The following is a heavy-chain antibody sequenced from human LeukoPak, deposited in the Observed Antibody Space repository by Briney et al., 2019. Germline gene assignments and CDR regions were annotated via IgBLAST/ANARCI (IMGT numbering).Heavy chain of an antibody. CDR2: INPNSGGT. J-gene: IGHJ1*01. V-gene: IGHV1-2*02. D-gene: IGHD2-21*01. CDR1: GYTFTVYD. CDR3: ASDRDSTILN. Sequence: ASVKVSSTASGYTFTVYDMHCVPQAPGQGLEWMGWINPNSGGTNYAQKFQGRVTMTRDTSISTAYMELSRLRSDDTAVYYCASDRDSTILNCGQGTLVTVSS.